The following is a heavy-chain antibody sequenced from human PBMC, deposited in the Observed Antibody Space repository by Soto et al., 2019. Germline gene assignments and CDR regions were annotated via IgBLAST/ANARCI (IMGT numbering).Heavy chain of an antibody. CDR2: ISYDGSNK. J-gene: IGHJ4*02. V-gene: IGHV3-30*18. CDR1: GFTFSSYG. D-gene: IGHD6-19*01. CDR3: AKDREAVAGTEGYFDY. Sequence: QVQLVESGGGVVQPGRSLRLSCAASGFTFSSYGMHWVRQAPGKGLEWVAVISYDGSNKYYADSVKGRFTISRDNSKNTLDLQMNSLRAEDTAVYYCAKDREAVAGTEGYFDYWGQGTLVTVSS.